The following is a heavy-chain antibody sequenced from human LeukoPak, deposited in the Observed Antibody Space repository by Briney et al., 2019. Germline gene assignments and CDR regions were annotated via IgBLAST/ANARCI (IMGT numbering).Heavy chain of an antibody. CDR2: IYHNGDT. CDR1: GGSITSGGFF. J-gene: IGHJ3*02. V-gene: IGHV4-30-2*01. D-gene: IGHD2-15*01. CDR3: AAGKDVLGSPVGAFDI. Sequence: SQTLSLTCTVSGGSITSGGFFWSWIRQPPGKGLEWIGYIYHNGDTYYNPSLNSRVTMSVDRSKNQFSLKLSSVTAADTAVFYCAAGKDVLGSPVGAFDIWGQGTMVTVSS.